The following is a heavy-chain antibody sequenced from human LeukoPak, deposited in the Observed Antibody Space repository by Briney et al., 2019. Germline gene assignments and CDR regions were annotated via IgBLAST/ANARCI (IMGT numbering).Heavy chain of an antibody. D-gene: IGHD3-10*01. J-gene: IGHJ6*03. CDR2: IYYSGST. CDR3: ARESYGSRSYDYYYYYMDV. V-gene: IGHV4-39*06. CDR1: GGSISRSRYY. Sequence: SETLSLTCTVSGGSISRSRYYWGWIRQPPGKGLEWIGSIYYSGSTYYNPSLKSRVTTSVDTSKNQFPLKLSSVTAADTAVYYCARESYGSRSYDYYYYYMDVWGKGTTVTVSS.